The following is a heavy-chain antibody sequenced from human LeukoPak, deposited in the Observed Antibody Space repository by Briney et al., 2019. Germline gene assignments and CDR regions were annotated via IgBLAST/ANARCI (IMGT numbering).Heavy chain of an antibody. CDR2: FDPEDGET. D-gene: IGHD2-15*01. V-gene: IGHV1-24*01. CDR3: ATAYCSGGSCYFDY. CDR1: GYTLTESS. J-gene: IGHJ4*02. Sequence: ASVKVSCKVSGYTLTESSMHWVRQAPGKGLEWMGGFDPEDGETIYAQKFQGRVTMTEDTSTDTAYMELSSLRSEDTAVYYCATAYCSGGSCYFDYWGQGTLVTVSS.